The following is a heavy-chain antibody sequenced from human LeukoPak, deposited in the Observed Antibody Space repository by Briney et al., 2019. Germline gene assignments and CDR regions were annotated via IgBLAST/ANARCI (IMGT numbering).Heavy chain of an antibody. Sequence: PSETLSLTCTVSGGSISSGSYYWTWIRQPAGKVLEYIGRIYTSGSTSYNPSLKSRVTISVDTSKNQFSLKLSSVTAADTAVYYCARVRDYRMVFFGWGQGTLVTVSS. D-gene: IGHD4-11*01. V-gene: IGHV4-61*02. CDR3: ARVRDYRMVFFG. CDR2: IYTSGST. CDR1: GGSISSGSYY. J-gene: IGHJ4*02.